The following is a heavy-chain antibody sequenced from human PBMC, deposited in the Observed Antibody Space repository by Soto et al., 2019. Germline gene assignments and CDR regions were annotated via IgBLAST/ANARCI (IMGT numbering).Heavy chain of an antibody. V-gene: IGHV3-73*01. CDR2: IRSKANSYAT. J-gene: IGHJ6*03. CDR1: GFTFSGSA. CDR3: TRRPGDYEFSYYYYYMDV. Sequence: GGSLRLSCAASGFTFSGSAMHWVRQASGKGLEWVGRIRSKANSYATAYAASVKGRFTMSRDDSKNTAYLQMNSLKTEDTAVYYCTRRPGDYEFSYYYYYMDVWGKGTTVTVSS. D-gene: IGHD4-17*01.